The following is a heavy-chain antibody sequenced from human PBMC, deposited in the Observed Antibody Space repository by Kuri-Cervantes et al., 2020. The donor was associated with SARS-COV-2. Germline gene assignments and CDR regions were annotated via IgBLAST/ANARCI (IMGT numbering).Heavy chain of an antibody. V-gene: IGHV1-69*13. Sequence: SVKVSCKPSGGSFNSYAISWVRQAPGQGLEWMGGIIPIFGTANYAQKFQGRVTITADESTSTAYMELSSLRSEDTAVYYCARDLGWPVVGWFDPWGQGTLVTVSS. CDR1: GGSFNSYA. CDR3: ARDLGWPVVGWFDP. CDR2: IIPIFGTA. J-gene: IGHJ5*02. D-gene: IGHD2-15*01.